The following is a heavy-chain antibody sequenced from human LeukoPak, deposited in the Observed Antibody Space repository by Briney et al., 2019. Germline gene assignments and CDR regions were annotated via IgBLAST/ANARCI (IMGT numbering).Heavy chain of an antibody. CDR3: ARALDPCGGDCYETHAFDI. J-gene: IGHJ3*02. Sequence: SVKVSCKASGGTFSSYATSWVRQAPGQGLEWMGGIIPIFGTANYAQKFQGRVTITADESTSTAYMELSSLRSEDTAVYYCARALDPCGGDCYETHAFDIWGQGTMVTVSS. V-gene: IGHV1-69*01. D-gene: IGHD2-21*02. CDR2: IIPIFGTA. CDR1: GGTFSSYA.